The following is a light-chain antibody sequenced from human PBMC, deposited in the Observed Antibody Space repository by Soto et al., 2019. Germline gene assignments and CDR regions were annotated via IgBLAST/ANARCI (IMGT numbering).Light chain of an antibody. CDR1: QSVSSK. Sequence: EVGMSRSPATLSVSPGERATLSCRASQSVSSKLAWFQQKPGQAPSLLIYGVSTRAIGVPVRFSGSGSGTEFTLTINSLQSEDFAVYYCQQYNNWPHAFGQGTKVDI. V-gene: IGKV3-15*01. CDR3: QQYNNWPHA. J-gene: IGKJ2*01. CDR2: GVS.